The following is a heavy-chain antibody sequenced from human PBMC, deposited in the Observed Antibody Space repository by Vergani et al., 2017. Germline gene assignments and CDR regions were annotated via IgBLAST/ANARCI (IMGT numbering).Heavy chain of an antibody. V-gene: IGHV3-15*01. CDR3: TTPTEWGLGYYFDY. J-gene: IGHJ4*02. CDR1: GFTFSSAW. Sequence: EVQPVESGGGLVKPGGSLRLSCTTSGFTFSSAWMSWVRQAPGKGLEWVARIRPKTDGETTDYAAPVKGRFTISRDDSKNTLNLQVNSLKTEDTAVDYCTTPTEWGLGYYFDYWGQETLVTVSS. D-gene: IGHD3-9*01. CDR2: IRPKTDGETT.